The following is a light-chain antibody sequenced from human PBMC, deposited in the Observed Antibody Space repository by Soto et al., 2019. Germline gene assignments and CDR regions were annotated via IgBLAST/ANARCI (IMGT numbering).Light chain of an antibody. Sequence: IRMNHSPFSLSSSFGHRVTITCRASQNIVTYLNWYLQKPGQAPKLLIYATSSLQSGVPPRFSGSGSGTEFTFTISSLQAEDFATYYCQQSYNFPRTFGQGTKVDIK. V-gene: IGKV1-39*01. CDR3: QQSYNFPRT. J-gene: IGKJ1*01. CDR2: ATS. CDR1: QNIVTY.